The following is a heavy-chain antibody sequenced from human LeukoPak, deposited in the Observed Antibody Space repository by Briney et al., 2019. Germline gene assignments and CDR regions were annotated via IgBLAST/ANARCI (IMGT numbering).Heavy chain of an antibody. CDR2: MNPNSGNT. D-gene: IGHD1-1*01. Sequence: ASVNVSRKASVYTFTSYDINWVRQATGQRLEGMGWMNPNSGNTGYAQKFQGRVTMTRNTSISTAYMELSSLRSEDTAVYYCARKNDPSYYYYYYMDVWGKGTTVTVSS. V-gene: IGHV1-8*01. J-gene: IGHJ6*03. CDR1: VYTFTSYD. CDR3: ARKNDPSYYYYYYMDV.